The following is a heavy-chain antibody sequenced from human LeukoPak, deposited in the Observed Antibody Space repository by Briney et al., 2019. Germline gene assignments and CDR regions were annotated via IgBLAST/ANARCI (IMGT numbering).Heavy chain of an antibody. V-gene: IGHV1-69*04. CDR2: IIPILGIA. Sequence: SVKASCKASGGTFSSYAISWVRQAPGQGLEWMGRIIPILGIANYAQKFQGRVTITADKSTSTAYMELSSLRSDDTAVYYCARVIGESSSPVNWFDPWGQGTLVTVSS. CDR3: ARVIGESSSPVNWFDP. J-gene: IGHJ5*02. D-gene: IGHD6-13*01. CDR1: GGTFSSYA.